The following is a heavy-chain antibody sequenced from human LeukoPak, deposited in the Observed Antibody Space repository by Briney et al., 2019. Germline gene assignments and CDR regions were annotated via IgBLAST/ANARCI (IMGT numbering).Heavy chain of an antibody. CDR3: ARGGTRVPFDY. D-gene: IGHD3-16*01. CDR1: GGSISSYY. CDR2: IYYSGST. Sequence: TSETLSLTCTVSGGSISSYYWSWIRQPPGKGLEWIGYIYYSGSTNYNPSLKSRVTMSVDTSKNQFSLKLSSVTAADTAVYYCARGGTRVPFDYWGQGTLVTVSS. V-gene: IGHV4-59*12. J-gene: IGHJ4*02.